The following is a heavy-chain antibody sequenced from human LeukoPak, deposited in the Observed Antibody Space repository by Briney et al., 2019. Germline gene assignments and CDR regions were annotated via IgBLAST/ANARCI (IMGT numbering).Heavy chain of an antibody. CDR2: INPNSGGT. CDR3: AREGDYSSGSYYKDYFDY. Sequence: ASVKVSWKASGYTFPGYYMHWVRQAPGQGLEWMGWINPNSGGTNYAQKFQGWVTMTRDTSISTAYMELSRLRSEDTAVYYCAREGDYSSGSYYKDYFDYWGQGTLVTVSS. J-gene: IGHJ4*02. CDR1: GYTFPGYY. D-gene: IGHD3-10*01. V-gene: IGHV1-2*04.